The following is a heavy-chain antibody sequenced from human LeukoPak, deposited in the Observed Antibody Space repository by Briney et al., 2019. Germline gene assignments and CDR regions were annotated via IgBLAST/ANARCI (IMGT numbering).Heavy chain of an antibody. Sequence: SVKVSCKASGGTFSSYAISWVRQAPGQGLEWMGGIIPIFGTANYAQKFQGRVTITADESTSTAYMELSSLGSEDTAVYYCAILEYGSGTNGVGYWGQGTLVTVSS. V-gene: IGHV1-69*13. J-gene: IGHJ4*02. CDR3: AILEYGSGTNGVGY. D-gene: IGHD3-10*01. CDR1: GGTFSSYA. CDR2: IIPIFGTA.